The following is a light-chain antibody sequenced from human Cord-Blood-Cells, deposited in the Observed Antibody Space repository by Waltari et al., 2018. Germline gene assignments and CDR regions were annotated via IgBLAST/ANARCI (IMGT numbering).Light chain of an antibody. V-gene: IGKV1-5*01. CDR3: QQYNSYST. J-gene: IGKJ1*01. CDR2: DAS. Sequence: DIQMTQSPSTLSASVGDRVTITCRASQSISSWLAWYQQKPGKAPKLLIYDASSLESGVPSRFSGSGSGKEFPLTISSLQPDDFATYYCQQYNSYSTFGQGTKVEIK. CDR1: QSISSW.